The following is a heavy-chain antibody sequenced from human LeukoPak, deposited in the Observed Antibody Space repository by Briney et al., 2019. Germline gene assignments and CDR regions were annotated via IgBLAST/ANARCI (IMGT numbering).Heavy chain of an antibody. Sequence: GGSLRLSCAASGFTFSSYSMNWVRQAPGKGLEWVSYISRSSAYIYYADSVKGRFTISRDNHKNSLYLQMNSLRAEDTAVYYCASFPPYMVRTDAFDIWGQGTMVSVSS. J-gene: IGHJ3*02. CDR3: ASFPPYMVRTDAFDI. CDR2: ISRSSAYI. V-gene: IGHV3-21*05. D-gene: IGHD3-10*01. CDR1: GFTFSSYS.